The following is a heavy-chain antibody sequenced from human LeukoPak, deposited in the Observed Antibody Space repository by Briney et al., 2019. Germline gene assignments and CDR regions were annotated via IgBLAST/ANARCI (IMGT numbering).Heavy chain of an antibody. Sequence: PGGSLRLSCAAAGFTFSRDWMSWVRQATGKGLECVAKIKEDGSEKHYVDSVKGRFTISRDNAKNSLYLQMNSLRAEDTAVYYCARDYTGGWNDYWGQGTLVTVSS. CDR2: IKEDGSEK. CDR1: GFTFSRDW. CDR3: ARDYTGGWNDY. J-gene: IGHJ4*02. V-gene: IGHV3-7*01. D-gene: IGHD7-27*01.